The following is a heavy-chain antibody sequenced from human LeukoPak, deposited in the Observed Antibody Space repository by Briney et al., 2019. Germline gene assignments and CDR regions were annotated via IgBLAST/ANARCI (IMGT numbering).Heavy chain of an antibody. CDR3: ARGGPPATLLVY. CDR2: IYYSGST. D-gene: IGHD1-26*01. V-gene: IGHV4-59*01. Sequence: SETLSLTCTVSGGSISSYYWSWIRQPPGKGLEWIGYIYYSGSTNYNPSLKSRVTISVDTSKNQFSLKLSSVTAADTAVYYCARGGPPATLLVYWGQGTLVTVSS. J-gene: IGHJ4*02. CDR1: GGSISSYY.